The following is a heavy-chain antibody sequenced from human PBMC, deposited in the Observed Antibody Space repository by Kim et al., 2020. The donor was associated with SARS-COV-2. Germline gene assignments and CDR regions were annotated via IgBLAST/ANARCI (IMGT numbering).Heavy chain of an antibody. D-gene: IGHD3-22*01. CDR3: ASLRDSSGPFDY. CDR2: IYYSGSA. J-gene: IGHJ4*02. Sequence: SETLSLTCTVSGGSISSGGYYWSWIRQHPGKGLEWIGYIYYSGSAYYNPSLKSRVTISVDTSKNQFSLKLSSVTAADTAVYYCASLRDSSGPFDYWGQGTLVTVSS. CDR1: GGSISSGGYY. V-gene: IGHV4-31*03.